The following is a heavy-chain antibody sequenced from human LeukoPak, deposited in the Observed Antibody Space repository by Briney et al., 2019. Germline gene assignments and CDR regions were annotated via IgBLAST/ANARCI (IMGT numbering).Heavy chain of an antibody. Sequence: ASVKVSCKASGYTFTSYDINWVRQATGQGLEWMGWMNPNSGNTGYAQKFQGRATMTRNTSISTAYMELSSLRSEDTAVYYCARAPSQYYYGSGRYNWFDPWGQGTLVTVSS. D-gene: IGHD3-10*01. CDR3: ARAPSQYYYGSGRYNWFDP. CDR1: GYTFTSYD. V-gene: IGHV1-8*01. CDR2: MNPNSGNT. J-gene: IGHJ5*02.